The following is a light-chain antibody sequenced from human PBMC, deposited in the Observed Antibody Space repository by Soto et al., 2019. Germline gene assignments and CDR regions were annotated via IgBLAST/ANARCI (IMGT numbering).Light chain of an antibody. CDR2: SNN. J-gene: IGLJ3*02. Sequence: QSVLTQPPSASGTPGQRVTISCSGSRSNIGSNTVNWYQQLPGTAPKLLIYSNNQRPSGVPDRFSGSKSGTSASLAISGLQSEDEAEYYCAVWDDRLNGWVFGVGTKLTVL. CDR3: AVWDDRLNGWV. CDR1: RSNIGSNT. V-gene: IGLV1-44*01.